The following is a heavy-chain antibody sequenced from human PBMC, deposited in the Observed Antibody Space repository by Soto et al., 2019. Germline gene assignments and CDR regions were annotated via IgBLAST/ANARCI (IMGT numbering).Heavy chain of an antibody. Sequence: LRLSCAASGFNFSNHWMHWVRQRPGEGLVWVSRITSDGKSKAYAESVKGRFAISRDTAKNTLYLQMNGLTAEDTAVYYCARESGDWPLNWFDPWGLGTLVTVSS. CDR2: ITSDGKSK. J-gene: IGHJ5*02. V-gene: IGHV3-74*01. CDR3: ARESGDWPLNWFDP. D-gene: IGHD2-21*02. CDR1: GFNFSNHW.